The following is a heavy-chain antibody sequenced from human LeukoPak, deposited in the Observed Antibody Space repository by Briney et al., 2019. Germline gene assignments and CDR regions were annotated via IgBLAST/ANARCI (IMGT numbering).Heavy chain of an antibody. V-gene: IGHV1-24*01. CDR1: GYTLTELS. D-gene: IGHD3-22*01. CDR2: FDPEDGET. Sequence: VASVEVSCKVSGYTLTELSMHWVRQAPGKGLEWMGGFDPEDGETIYAQKFQGRVTMTEDTSTDTAYMELSSLRSEDTAVYYCATDRPGGDSSRYWGQGTLVTVSS. J-gene: IGHJ4*02. CDR3: ATDRPGGDSSRY.